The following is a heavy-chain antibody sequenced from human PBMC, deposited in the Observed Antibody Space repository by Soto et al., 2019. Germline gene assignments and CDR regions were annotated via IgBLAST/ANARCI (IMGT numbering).Heavy chain of an antibody. V-gene: IGHV1-46*01. D-gene: IGHD1-1*01. CDR2: INPSGGST. CDR1: GYTFTSYY. CDR3: ASGGSRGTNDY. Sequence: QVQLVQSGAEVKKPGASVKVSCKASGYTFTSYYMHWVRQAPGQGLEWMGIINPSGGSTSYAQKFQGRVPMTRDTSTSTVYMELSSLRSEDTAGYYCASGGSRGTNDYWGQGTLVTVSS. J-gene: IGHJ4*02.